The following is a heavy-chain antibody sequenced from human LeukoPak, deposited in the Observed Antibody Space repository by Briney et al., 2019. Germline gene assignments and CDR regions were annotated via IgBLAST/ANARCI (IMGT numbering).Heavy chain of an antibody. V-gene: IGHV1-69*13. Sequence: ASVKVSCKASGYTFTNYAVNWLHQAPGQGLEWMGGIIPIFGTANYAQKFQGRVTITADESTSTAYMELSSLRSEDTAVYYCASGRSGSYYFSFLYWGQGTLVTVSS. CDR2: IIPIFGTA. D-gene: IGHD3-10*01. CDR1: GYTFTNYA. CDR3: ASGRSGSYYFSFLY. J-gene: IGHJ4*02.